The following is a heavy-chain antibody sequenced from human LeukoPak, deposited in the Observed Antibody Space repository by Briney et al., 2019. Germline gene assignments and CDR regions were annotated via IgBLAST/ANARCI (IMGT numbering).Heavy chain of an antibody. J-gene: IGHJ3*02. CDR1: GLTFDDYA. CDR3: ARDRDTSFDI. V-gene: IGHV3-9*01. Sequence: PGGSLRLSCEASGLTFDDYAMHWVRKAPGKALEWVSGISWNSGSIGYADSVKGRFTISRDNAKNSLYLQMNSLRAEDTAVYYCARDRDTSFDIWGQGTMVTVSS. CDR2: ISWNSGSI. D-gene: IGHD5-18*01.